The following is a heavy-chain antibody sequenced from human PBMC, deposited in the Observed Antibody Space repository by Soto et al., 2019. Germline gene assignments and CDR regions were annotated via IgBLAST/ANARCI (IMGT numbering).Heavy chain of an antibody. D-gene: IGHD2-15*01. CDR1: GGSINNYF. CDR3: ARDRRIGSHNYWYLDL. V-gene: IGHV4-59*01. J-gene: IGHJ2*01. Sequence: QVQLQESGPGLVKPSATLSLTCTVSGGSINNYFWNWIRQPPGKGLEWIGYINYSGSTNYNPSLKSRVTISVDSSKNQFSLKLASVTAADTAVYYCARDRRIGSHNYWYLDLWGRGTLVTVSS. CDR2: INYSGST.